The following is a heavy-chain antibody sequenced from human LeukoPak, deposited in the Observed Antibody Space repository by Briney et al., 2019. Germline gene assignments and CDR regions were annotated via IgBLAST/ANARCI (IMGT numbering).Heavy chain of an antibody. CDR2: ISSSGSTI. CDR1: GFTFSSYE. D-gene: IGHD6-19*01. CDR3: AKDSEWLATYYYYYMDV. V-gene: IGHV3-48*03. J-gene: IGHJ6*03. Sequence: PGGSLRLSCAASGFTFSSYEMNWVRQAPGKGLEWVSYISSSGSTIYYADSVKGRFTISRDNSKNTLYLQMNSLRAEDTAVYYCAKDSEWLATYYYYYMDVWGKGTTVTISS.